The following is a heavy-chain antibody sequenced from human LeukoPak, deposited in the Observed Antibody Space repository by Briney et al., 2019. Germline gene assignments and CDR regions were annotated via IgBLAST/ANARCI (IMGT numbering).Heavy chain of an antibody. Sequence: SETLSLTCSVSGGSISGYFWTWIRQPPGKGLEWIGYIYYRGSTSYNPSLKSRVTISVDTSKNQFSLKLSSVTAADTAVYYCARGPDYDILTGYYWYFDLWGRGTLVTVSS. V-gene: IGHV4-59*01. J-gene: IGHJ2*01. CDR1: GGSISGYF. CDR3: ARGPDYDILTGYYWYFDL. D-gene: IGHD3-9*01. CDR2: IYYRGST.